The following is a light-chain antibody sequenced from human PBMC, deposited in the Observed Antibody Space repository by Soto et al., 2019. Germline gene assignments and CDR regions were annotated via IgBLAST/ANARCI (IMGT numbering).Light chain of an antibody. CDR1: QSVNNNY. V-gene: IGKV3-20*01. CDR3: QPYGSSYT. CDR2: GAS. Sequence: EIVLTQSPGTLSLSPGERATLSCRASQSVNNNYLAWYQQKPGQPPRLLIYGASSRAIGIPDRFSGGGSGTDFTLTISRLEPEDLAVYDCQPYGSSYTFGPGTKVDIK. J-gene: IGKJ3*01.